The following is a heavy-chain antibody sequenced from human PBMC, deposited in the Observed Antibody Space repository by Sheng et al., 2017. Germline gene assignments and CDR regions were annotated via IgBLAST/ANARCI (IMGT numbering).Heavy chain of an antibody. V-gene: IGHV3-30*04. J-gene: IGHJ5*02. Sequence: QVQLVESGGGVVQPGRSLRLSCAASGFTFSSYAMHWVRQAPGKGLEWVAVISYDGSNKYYADSVKGRFTISRDNSKNTLYLQMNSLRAEDTAVYYCARDYVVATTVWLNWFDPWGQGTLVTVSS. D-gene: IGHD5-12*01. CDR3: ARDYVVATTVWLNWFDP. CDR1: GFTFSSYA. CDR2: ISYDGSNK.